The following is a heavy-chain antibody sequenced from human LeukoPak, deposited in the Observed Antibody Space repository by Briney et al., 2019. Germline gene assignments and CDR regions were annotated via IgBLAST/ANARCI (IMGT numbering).Heavy chain of an antibody. CDR3: ARLEGGVIVDY. Sequence: GESLKISCKGSGYSFTSYWITWVRQMPGKGLEWMGRIDPSESYTNYSPSFQGHVTISADKSITTAYLQWSSLKASDTAMYHCARLEGGVIVDYWGQGTLVTVSS. V-gene: IGHV5-10-1*01. CDR1: GYSFTSYW. D-gene: IGHD3-16*02. J-gene: IGHJ4*02. CDR2: IDPSESYT.